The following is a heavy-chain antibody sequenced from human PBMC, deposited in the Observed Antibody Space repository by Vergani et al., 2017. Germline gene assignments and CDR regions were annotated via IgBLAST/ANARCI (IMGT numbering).Heavy chain of an antibody. V-gene: IGHV1-3*01. Sequence: QVQLVQSGAEVKKPGASVKVSCKASGYTFTSYAMHWVRQAPGQKLEWMGWINAGNGNTKYSQKFQGRVTITRDTSASTAYMELSSLRSEDTAVSYCAREGFYDYVWGSYRLRGGYYFDYWGQGTLVTVSS. CDR3: AREGFYDYVWGSYRLRGGYYFDY. CDR2: INAGNGNT. CDR1: GYTFTSYA. J-gene: IGHJ4*02. D-gene: IGHD3-16*02.